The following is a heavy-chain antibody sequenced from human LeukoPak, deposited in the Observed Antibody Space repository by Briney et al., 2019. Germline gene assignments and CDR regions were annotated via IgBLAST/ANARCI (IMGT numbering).Heavy chain of an antibody. D-gene: IGHD2-15*01. CDR2: IYYSGST. Sequence: SETLSLTCTVSGGSISSYYWSWIRQPPGKGLEWIGYIYYSGSTNYNPSLKSRVTISVDTSKNQFSLKLSSVTAADTAVYYCARTLCSGGSCYCDYWGRGTLVTVSS. CDR3: ARTLCSGGSCYCDY. CDR1: GGSISSYY. J-gene: IGHJ4*02. V-gene: IGHV4-59*01.